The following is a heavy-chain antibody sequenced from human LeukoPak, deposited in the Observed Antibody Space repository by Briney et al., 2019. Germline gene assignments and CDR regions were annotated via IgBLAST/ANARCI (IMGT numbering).Heavy chain of an antibody. CDR1: GSTFTSHG. D-gene: IGHD6-19*01. CDR3: ARDPSNTSGFYAYLDS. CDR2: ISAYNGDT. Sequence: ASVKVSCKSSGSTFTSHGISWVRQAPGQGLEWMGWISAYNGDTKYAQKTQGRVTMTTDASTSTAYMELRSLRSGDTAMYYCARDPSNTSGFYAYLDSWGQGTLVTVSS. J-gene: IGHJ4*02. V-gene: IGHV1-18*01.